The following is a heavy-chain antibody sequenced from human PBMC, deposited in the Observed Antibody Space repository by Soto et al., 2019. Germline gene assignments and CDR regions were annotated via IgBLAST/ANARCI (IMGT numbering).Heavy chain of an antibody. CDR3: ATPPPYGPLDH. D-gene: IGHD4-17*01. CDR2: IYYSENT. CDR1: GASISRSSNH. V-gene: IGHV4-39*01. J-gene: IGHJ4*02. Sequence: SETLSLTCTVSGASISRSSNHWGWIRRPPGKGLEWIGNIYYSENTYYNPSLKSRVTISVDTSKNEFSLRLTSVTAADTAVYYCATPPPYGPLDHWGQGTLVTISS.